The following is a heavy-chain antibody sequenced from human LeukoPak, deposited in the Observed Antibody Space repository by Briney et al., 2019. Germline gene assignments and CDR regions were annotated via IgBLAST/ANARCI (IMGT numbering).Heavy chain of an antibody. V-gene: IGHV3-7*04. CDR1: GFTFSSYW. CDR3: ARASSGTYSETDY. Sequence: PGGSLRLSCAASGFTFSSYWMSWVRQAPGKGLEWVANIKQDGSEKYYVDSVKGRFTISRDNAKNSLYLQMNSLRAEDTAVYYCARASSGTYSETDYWGQGTLVTVSS. CDR2: IKQDGSEK. J-gene: IGHJ4*02. D-gene: IGHD1-26*01.